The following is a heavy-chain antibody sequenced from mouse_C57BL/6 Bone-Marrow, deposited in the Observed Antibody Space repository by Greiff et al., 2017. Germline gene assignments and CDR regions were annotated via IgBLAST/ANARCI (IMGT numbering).Heavy chain of an antibody. CDR3: ASDHYFVGSFGFDY. CDR1: GYTFTSYG. J-gene: IGHJ3*01. V-gene: IGHV1-81*01. CDR2: IYPRSGNT. D-gene: IGHD1-1*01. Sequence: QVQLKESGAELARPGASVKLSCKASGYTFTSYGISWVKQRPGQGLEWIGEIYPRSGNTYYNETFKGKSTLTADKSSSTAYMELLSLKSEDSAVYCCASDHYFVGSFGFDYWGQGTLVSVSA.